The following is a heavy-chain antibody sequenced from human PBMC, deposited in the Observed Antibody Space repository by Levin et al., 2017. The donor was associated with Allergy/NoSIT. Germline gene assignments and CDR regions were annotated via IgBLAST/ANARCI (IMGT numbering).Heavy chain of an antibody. Sequence: QAGGSLRLSCAASGFSFSSYSMNWVRQAPGKGLEWLSYISSSSSTIYYADSVKGRFTISRDNAKNSLYLQMNNLRAEDTAVFYCARIPFRSGEKPCWGQGTLVTVSS. CDR2: ISSSSSTI. V-gene: IGHV3-48*01. D-gene: IGHD1-26*01. J-gene: IGHJ4*02. CDR1: GFSFSSYS. CDR3: ARIPFRSGEKPC.